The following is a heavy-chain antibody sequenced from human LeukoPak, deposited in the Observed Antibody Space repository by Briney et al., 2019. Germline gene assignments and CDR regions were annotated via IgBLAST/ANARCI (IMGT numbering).Heavy chain of an antibody. CDR2: IRYDGSNK. CDR1: GFTFSSYG. Sequence: PGGSLRLSCAASGFTFSSYGMHWVRQAPGKGLEWVAFIRYDGSNKYYADSVKGRFTISRDNSKNTLYLQMNSLRAEDTAVYYCANFQTVGVKPFEYWGQGTLVTVSS. V-gene: IGHV3-30*02. CDR3: ANFQTVGVKPFEY. J-gene: IGHJ4*02. D-gene: IGHD1-26*01.